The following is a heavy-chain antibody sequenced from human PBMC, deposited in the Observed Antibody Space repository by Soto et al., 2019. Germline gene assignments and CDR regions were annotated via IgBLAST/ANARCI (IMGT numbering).Heavy chain of an antibody. J-gene: IGHJ6*02. V-gene: IGHV4-30-4*01. CDR2: IYYSGST. Sequence: ASETLSLTCTVSGGSISSGDYYWSWIRQPPGKGLEWIGYIYYSGSTYYNPSLKSRVTISVDTSKNQFSLKLSSVTAADTAVYYCARYDVSSSPYGMDVWGQGATVTVSS. CDR3: ARYDVSSSPYGMDV. CDR1: GGSISSGDYY. D-gene: IGHD6-13*01.